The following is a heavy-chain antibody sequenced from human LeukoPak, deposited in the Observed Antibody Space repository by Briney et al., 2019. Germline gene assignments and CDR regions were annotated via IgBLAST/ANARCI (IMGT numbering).Heavy chain of an antibody. V-gene: IGHV3-73*01. CDR3: TLPSWYGSGSYYNKTAYNWFDP. CDR2: IRSKANSYAT. CDR1: GFTFSGSA. J-gene: IGHJ5*02. Sequence: GGSLRLSCAASGFTFSGSAMHWVRQASGKGLEWVGRIRSKANSYATAYAASVKGRFTISRDDSKNTAYLQMNSLKTEDTAVYYCTLPSWYGSGSYYNKTAYNWFDPWGQGTLVTVSS. D-gene: IGHD3-10*01.